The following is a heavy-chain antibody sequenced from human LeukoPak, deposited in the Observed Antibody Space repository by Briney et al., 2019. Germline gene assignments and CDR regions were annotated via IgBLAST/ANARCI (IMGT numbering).Heavy chain of an antibody. V-gene: IGHV3-23*01. Sequence: GGSLRLSCAASGFTFSNYAMSWVRQAPGKGLEWVSAISGSGGSTYYADSVKGRFTISRDNSKNTLYLQMNSLRAEDTAVYYCAKDSSGWYVCPDYWGQGTLVTVSS. CDR2: ISGSGGST. D-gene: IGHD6-19*01. CDR1: GFTFSNYA. J-gene: IGHJ4*02. CDR3: AKDSSGWYVCPDY.